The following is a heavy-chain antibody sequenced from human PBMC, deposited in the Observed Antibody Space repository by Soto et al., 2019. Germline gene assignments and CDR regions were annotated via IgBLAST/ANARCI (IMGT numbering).Heavy chain of an antibody. Sequence: SQTLSLTCAISGDSVSSNSAAWNWIRQSPSRGLEWLGRTYYRSKWYNDYAVSVKSRITINPDTSKNQFSLQLDYVTPEDTAVYYCAKEGALGSGYFRGDAFDIWGQGTMVTVS. CDR2: TYYRSKWYN. CDR1: GDSVSSNSAA. D-gene: IGHD3-22*01. J-gene: IGHJ3*02. CDR3: AKEGALGSGYFRGDAFDI. V-gene: IGHV6-1*01.